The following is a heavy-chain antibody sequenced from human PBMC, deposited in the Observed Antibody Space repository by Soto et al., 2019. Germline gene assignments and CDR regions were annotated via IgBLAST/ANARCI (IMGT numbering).Heavy chain of an antibody. J-gene: IGHJ4*02. CDR1: GGTFVRHV. CDR2: INPLSGIP. CDR3: ATPACAATWCAPSHKVDH. D-gene: IGHD2-2*01. V-gene: IGHV1-69*09. Sequence: QVQLVQSGAEVKKPESSVKVSCKTSGGTFVRHVISWVRQAPGQGPEWMGKINPLSGIPNYAQKFQDRVTFTADTDSRTAYRELSSLRADDTAVYYCATPACAATWCAPSHKVDHGGQGTLVTASS.